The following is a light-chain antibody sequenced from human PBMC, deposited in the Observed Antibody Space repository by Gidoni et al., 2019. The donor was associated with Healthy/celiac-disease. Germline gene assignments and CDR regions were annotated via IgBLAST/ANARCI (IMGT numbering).Light chain of an antibody. Sequence: DIQITPSPSSLSASVGDRVTITCRASQSISSYLNWYQQKPGKAPKLLIYAAASLQSGVPSRFSGSGSGTDFTLTISSLQPEDFATYYCQQSYSTPSITFGQXTRLEIK. CDR2: AAA. J-gene: IGKJ5*01. CDR3: QQSYSTPSIT. V-gene: IGKV1-39*01. CDR1: QSISSY.